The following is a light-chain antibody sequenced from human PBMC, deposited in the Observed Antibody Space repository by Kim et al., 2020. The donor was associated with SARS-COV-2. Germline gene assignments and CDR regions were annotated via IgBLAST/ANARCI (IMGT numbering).Light chain of an antibody. Sequence: QSVLTQPASVSGSPGQSITISCTGTNSDIGDNNYVSWYQQHPGKAPKLMIYDVTKRPSGVSSRFSGSTSGNTASLTISGLQTEDEAHYYCSAYRTNTALLFGGGTQLTVL. J-gene: IGLJ2*01. V-gene: IGLV2-14*03. CDR2: DVT. CDR3: SAYRTNTALL. CDR1: NSDIGDNNY.